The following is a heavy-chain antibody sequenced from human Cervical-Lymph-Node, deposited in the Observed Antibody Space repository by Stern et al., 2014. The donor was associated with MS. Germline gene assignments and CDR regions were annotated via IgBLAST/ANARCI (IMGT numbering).Heavy chain of an antibody. CDR2: ITNSGRTT. CDR3: ARLRGGGPRNAFDL. Sequence: EVQLEESGGGLVQPGGSLRLSCAASGFTFSSSFMIWVRQAPGKGLEWISYITNSGRTTSYADSVKGRFTVSRDNDENSLYLHMNSLRDEDTAVYYCARLRGGGPRNAFDLWGQGTVVTVSS. D-gene: IGHD2-21*01. V-gene: IGHV3-48*02. CDR1: GFTFSSSF. J-gene: IGHJ3*01.